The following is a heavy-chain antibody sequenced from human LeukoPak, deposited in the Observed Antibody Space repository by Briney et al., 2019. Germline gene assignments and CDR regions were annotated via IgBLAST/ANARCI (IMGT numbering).Heavy chain of an antibody. CDR3: AREGMVRGVPDAFDL. D-gene: IGHD3-10*01. Sequence: GGSLRLSCAASGFTFSTYSINWVRQAPGKRPEWVANIKQDGIEKYFLGSVKGRFAISRDNAKNLLYLQMTSLRVEDTAIYYCAREGMVRGVPDAFDLWGQGTMVTVSS. CDR2: IKQDGIEK. J-gene: IGHJ3*01. V-gene: IGHV3-7*01. CDR1: GFTFSTYS.